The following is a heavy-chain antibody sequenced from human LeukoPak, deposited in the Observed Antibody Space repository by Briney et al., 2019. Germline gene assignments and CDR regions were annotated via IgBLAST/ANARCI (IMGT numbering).Heavy chain of an antibody. V-gene: IGHV4-59*08. Sequence: SETLSLTCTVSGGSISSYYWSWIRQPPGKGLEWIGYIYYSGSTYYNPSLKSRVTISVDTSKNQPSLKLSSVTAADTAVYYCARLSVVGATKGFDYWGQGTLVTVSS. J-gene: IGHJ4*02. CDR1: GGSISSYY. D-gene: IGHD1-26*01. CDR3: ARLSVVGATKGFDY. CDR2: IYYSGST.